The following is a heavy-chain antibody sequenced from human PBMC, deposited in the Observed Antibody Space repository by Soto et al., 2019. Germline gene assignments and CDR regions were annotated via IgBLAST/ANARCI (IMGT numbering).Heavy chain of an antibody. J-gene: IGHJ4*02. CDR3: ARGSSWSDWSYFDY. Sequence: EVQLVESGGGLVKPGGSLRLSCAASVFTFSSYSMNWVRQAPGKGLEWVSSISSSSSYIYYADSVKGRFTISRDNAKNSLYLQMNSLRAEDTAVYYCARGSSWSDWSYFDYWGQGTLVTVSS. CDR2: ISSSSSYI. CDR1: VFTFSSYS. V-gene: IGHV3-21*01. D-gene: IGHD6-13*01.